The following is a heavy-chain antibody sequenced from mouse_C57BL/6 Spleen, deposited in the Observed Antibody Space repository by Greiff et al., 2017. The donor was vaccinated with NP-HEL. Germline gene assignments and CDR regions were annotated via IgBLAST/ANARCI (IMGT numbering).Heavy chain of an antibody. Sequence: EVKLMESGPGLVKPSQSLSLTCSVTGYSITSGYYWNWIRQFPGNKLEWMGYISYDGSNNYNPSLKNRISITRDTSKNQFFLKLNSVTTEDTATYYCARGSPHYYGSSHYAMDYWGQGTSVTVSS. V-gene: IGHV3-6*01. CDR3: ARGSPHYYGSSHYAMDY. CDR2: ISYDGSN. D-gene: IGHD1-1*01. J-gene: IGHJ4*01. CDR1: GYSITSGYY.